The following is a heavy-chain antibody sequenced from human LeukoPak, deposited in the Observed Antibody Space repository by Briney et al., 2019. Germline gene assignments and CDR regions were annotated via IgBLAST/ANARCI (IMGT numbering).Heavy chain of an antibody. J-gene: IGHJ4*02. Sequence: SETLSLTCTVSGGSISSSSYYWGWIRQPPGRGLEWIGSIYYSGSTYYNPSLKSRVTISVDTSKNQFSLKLSSVTAADTAVYYCADGGYGFDYWGQGTLVTVSS. D-gene: IGHD5-18*01. V-gene: IGHV4-39*01. CDR2: IYYSGST. CDR3: ADGGYGFDY. CDR1: GGSISSSSYY.